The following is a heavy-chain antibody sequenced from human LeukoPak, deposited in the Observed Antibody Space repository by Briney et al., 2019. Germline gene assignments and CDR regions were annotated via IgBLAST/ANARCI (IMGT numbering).Heavy chain of an antibody. J-gene: IGHJ4*02. CDR2: IYYSGST. CDR1: GGSISSGGYY. D-gene: IGHD5-24*01. CDR3: ARRRRDGYNALDY. Sequence: SSETLSLTCTVSGGSISSGGYYWSWIRQHPGKGLEWIGYIYYSGSTNYNPSLKSRVTISVDTSKNQFSLKLSSVTAADTAVYYCARRRRDGYNALDYWGQGTLVTVSS. V-gene: IGHV4-31*03.